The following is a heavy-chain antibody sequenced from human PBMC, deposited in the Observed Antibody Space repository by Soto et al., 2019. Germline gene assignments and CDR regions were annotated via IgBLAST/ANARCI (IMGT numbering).Heavy chain of an antibody. CDR2: IYYSGST. J-gene: IGHJ4*02. V-gene: IGHV4-39*01. D-gene: IGHD2-21*02. Sequence: PSETLSLTCTVSGGSINSRSYYWGWIRQSPGKGLEWIGSIYYSGSTYYNPSLKSRVAMSVDTSKNQFSLKLRSVSAADTAVYYWARQWTSVVTQAYFDDWGQGSLVTVSS. CDR1: GGSINSRSYY. CDR3: ARQWTSVVTQAYFDD.